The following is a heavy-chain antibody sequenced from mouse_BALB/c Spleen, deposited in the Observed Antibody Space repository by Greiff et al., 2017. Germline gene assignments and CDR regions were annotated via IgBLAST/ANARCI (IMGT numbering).Heavy chain of an antibody. CDR2: ISSGSSTI. Sequence: EVHLVESGGGLVQPGGSRKLSCAASGFTFSSFGMHWVRQAPEKGLEWVAYISSGSSTIYYADTVKGRFTISRDNPKNTLFLQMTSLRSEDTAMYYCARSSTNYAMDYWGQGTSVTVSS. V-gene: IGHV5-17*02. CDR1: GFTFSSFG. CDR3: ARSSTNYAMDY. J-gene: IGHJ4*01. D-gene: IGHD1-1*01.